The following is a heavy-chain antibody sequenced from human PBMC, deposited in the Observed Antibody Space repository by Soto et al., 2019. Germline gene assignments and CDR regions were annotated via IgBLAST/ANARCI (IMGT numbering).Heavy chain of an antibody. D-gene: IGHD6-13*01. CDR2: ISAYNGNT. J-gene: IGHJ2*01. CDR3: TTDSGGEAIAAAGSYCYLDL. V-gene: IGHV1-18*01. CDR1: RYTFTSYG. Sequence: QVQLVQSGAEVKKPGASVKVSCKSSRYTFTSYGISWVRQAPGQGLEWMRWISAYNGNTNYAKKLQGRVTMTTDTSTSPAYMERRGLRSDDTAVYYCTTDSGGEAIAAAGSYCYLDLWVRGTLVTV.